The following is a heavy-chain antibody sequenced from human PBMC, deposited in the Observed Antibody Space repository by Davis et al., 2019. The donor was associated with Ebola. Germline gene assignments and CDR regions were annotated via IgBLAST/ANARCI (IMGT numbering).Heavy chain of an antibody. Sequence: PGGSLRLSCAASGFTFSSYSMNWVRQAPGKGLEWVSSISSSSSYIYYADSVKGRFTISRDDAKNSLYLQMNSLRAEDTAVYYCARVRPPLSGSSDNWGQGTLVTVSS. V-gene: IGHV3-21*01. J-gene: IGHJ4*02. D-gene: IGHD1-26*01. CDR2: ISSSSSYI. CDR1: GFTFSSYS. CDR3: ARVRPPLSGSSDN.